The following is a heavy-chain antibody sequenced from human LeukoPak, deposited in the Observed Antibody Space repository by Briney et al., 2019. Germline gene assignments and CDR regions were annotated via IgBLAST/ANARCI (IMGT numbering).Heavy chain of an antibody. J-gene: IGHJ3*02. V-gene: IGHV4-61*01. CDR1: GGSVSSGIYY. CDR2: IYNSGST. D-gene: IGHD2-21*02. CDR3: AGVVTGTFEI. Sequence: PSETLSLTCSVSGGSVSSGIYYWSWMRQPPGKGLEWIGCIYNSGSTSYNPSLKSRVTISVDTSKNQLSLKLNSVTVADTALYYCAGVVTGTFEIWGQGTTVTVSS.